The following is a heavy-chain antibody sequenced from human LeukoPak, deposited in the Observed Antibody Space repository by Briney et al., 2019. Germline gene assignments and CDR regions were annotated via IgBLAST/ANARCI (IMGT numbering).Heavy chain of an antibody. CDR3: ARGSYDFWSGYYYYGMDV. CDR2: INHGGST. Sequence: SETLSLTCAVYGGSFSGYYWSWIRQPPGKGLEWIGEINHGGSTNYNPSLKSRVTISVDTSKNQFSLKLSSVTAADTAVYYCARGSYDFWSGYYYYGMDVWGQGTTVTVSS. J-gene: IGHJ6*02. CDR1: GGSFSGYY. V-gene: IGHV4-34*01. D-gene: IGHD3-3*01.